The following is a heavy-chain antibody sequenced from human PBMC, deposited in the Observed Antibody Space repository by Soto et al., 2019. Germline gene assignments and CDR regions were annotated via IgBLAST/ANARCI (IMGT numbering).Heavy chain of an antibody. CDR1: GGTFSSQA. D-gene: IGHD3-22*01. CDR2: IIPFFKAT. V-gene: IGHV1-69*01. CDR3: ARDVPVNYYDSTFYYSAMDV. J-gene: IGHJ6*02. Sequence: QVQLVQSGAEVKKPGSSVKVSCKASGGTFSSQAISWVRQAPGQGLEWMGGIIPFFKATNYAQKFQGRVTITADDSTSTAYMDMSSLRSEDTAVYYCARDVPVNYYDSTFYYSAMDVWGQGTTVTVSS.